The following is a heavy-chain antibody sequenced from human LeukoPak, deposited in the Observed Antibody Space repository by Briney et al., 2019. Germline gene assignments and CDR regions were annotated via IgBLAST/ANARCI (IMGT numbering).Heavy chain of an antibody. CDR2: INHSGST. J-gene: IGHJ4*02. V-gene: IGHV4-34*01. CDR1: GGSFSGYY. Sequence: SETLSLTCAVYGGSFSGYYWSWIRQPPGTGLEWSGEINHSGSTNYNPSLKSRVTISVDTSKNQFSLKLSSVTAADTAVYYCVTAVVTPGRFDYWGQGTLVTVSS. D-gene: IGHD3-10*01. CDR3: VTAVVTPGRFDY.